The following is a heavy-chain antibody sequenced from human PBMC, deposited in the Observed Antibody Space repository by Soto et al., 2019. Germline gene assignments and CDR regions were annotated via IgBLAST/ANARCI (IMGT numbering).Heavy chain of an antibody. D-gene: IGHD3-22*01. CDR2: IKQDGSAK. CDR3: ARDRPSSAHATTCDY. Sequence: EVQLVESGGGLVQPGGSLRLSCVASGFTFSSYWMSWVRQAPGKGLEWVANIKQDGSAKDYVDSVRGRFTISRDNAKNSLYLQMNSLRAEDTAVYYCARDRPSSAHATTCDYWGQGTLVTVSS. CDR1: GFTFSSYW. V-gene: IGHV3-7*04. J-gene: IGHJ4*02.